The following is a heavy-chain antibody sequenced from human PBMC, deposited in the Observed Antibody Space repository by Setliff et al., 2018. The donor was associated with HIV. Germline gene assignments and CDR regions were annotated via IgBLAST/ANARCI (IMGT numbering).Heavy chain of an antibody. V-gene: IGHV3-11*01. D-gene: IGHD2-2*01. Sequence: GGSLRLSCTASGFTFSDYYMSWIRQSPGKGLEWISYISSSGTTIYYADSLKSRLTITKDTSKNQVVLTMTNMDPVDTATYYCAHSLYCSSSNCSGLLFDYWGQGALVTVSS. CDR2: ISSSGTTI. J-gene: IGHJ4*02. CDR3: AHSLYCSSSNCSGLLFDY. CDR1: GFTFSDYY.